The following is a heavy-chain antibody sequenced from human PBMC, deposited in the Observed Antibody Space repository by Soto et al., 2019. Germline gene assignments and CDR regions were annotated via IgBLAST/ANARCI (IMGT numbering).Heavy chain of an antibody. J-gene: IGHJ6*02. CDR3: ARASRYYYDSSGSGYGMDV. Sequence: GGSLRLSCAASGFTVSSNYMSWVRQAPGKGLEWVSVIYSGGSTYYADSVKGRFTISRDNSKNTLYLQMNSLRAEDTAVYYCARASRYYYDSSGSGYGMDVWGQGTTVTVSS. D-gene: IGHD3-22*01. CDR1: GFTVSSNY. CDR2: IYSGGST. V-gene: IGHV3-53*01.